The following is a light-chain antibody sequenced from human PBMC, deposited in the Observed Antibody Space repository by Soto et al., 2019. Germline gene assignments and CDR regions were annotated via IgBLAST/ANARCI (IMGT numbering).Light chain of an antibody. V-gene: IGLV4-69*01. CDR2: LNNDGSH. Sequence: QLVLTQSPSASASLVASVKLTCTLSSGHSNYAIAWHQQQPEKGPRYLMKLNNDGSHSKGDGIPDRFSGSSSGAERYLTISSLQSEDESDYYCQTWDTGISVVFGGGTKLTVL. J-gene: IGLJ2*01. CDR3: QTWDTGISVV. CDR1: SGHSNYA.